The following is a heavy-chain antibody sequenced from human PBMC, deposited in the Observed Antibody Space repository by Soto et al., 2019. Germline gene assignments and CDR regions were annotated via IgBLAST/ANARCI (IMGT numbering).Heavy chain of an antibody. V-gene: IGHV4-31*03. J-gene: IGHJ4*02. Sequence: PSETLSLTCTVSGGSISSGGYYWSWIRQHPGKGLEWIGYIYYSGSTYYNPSLKSRVTISVDTSKNQFSLKLSSVTAADTAVYYCARDNNLSGYHYYFDYWGQGTLVTVSS. CDR3: ARDNNLSGYHYYFDY. D-gene: IGHD3-9*01. CDR1: GGSISSGGYY. CDR2: IYYSGST.